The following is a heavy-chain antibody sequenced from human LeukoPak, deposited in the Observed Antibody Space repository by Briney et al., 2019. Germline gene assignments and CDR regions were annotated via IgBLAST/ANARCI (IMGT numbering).Heavy chain of an antibody. CDR2: IYYSGST. D-gene: IGHD6-13*01. CDR3: ARAIAGGYSSSWYMDY. V-gene: IGHV4-39*01. Sequence: SETLSLTCTVSGGSISSSSYYWGWIRQPPGKGLEWIGSIYYSGSTYYNPSLKSRVTMSVDTSKNQFSLKLSSVTAADTAVYYCARAIAGGYSSSWYMDYWGQGTLVTVSS. CDR1: GGSISSSSYY. J-gene: IGHJ4*02.